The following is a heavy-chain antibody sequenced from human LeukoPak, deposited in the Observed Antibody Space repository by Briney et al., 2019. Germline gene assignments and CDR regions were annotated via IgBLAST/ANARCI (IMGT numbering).Heavy chain of an antibody. CDR3: ARRTSYVWGSYALFDY. Sequence: SETLSLTCTVSGGSISSSSYYWGWIRQPPGKGLEWIGSIYYSGSTYYNPSLKSRVTISVDTSKNQFSLKLSSVTAADTAVYYCARRTSYVWGSYALFDYWGQGTLVTVSS. J-gene: IGHJ4*02. CDR2: IYYSGST. D-gene: IGHD3-16*01. V-gene: IGHV4-39*01. CDR1: GGSISSSSYY.